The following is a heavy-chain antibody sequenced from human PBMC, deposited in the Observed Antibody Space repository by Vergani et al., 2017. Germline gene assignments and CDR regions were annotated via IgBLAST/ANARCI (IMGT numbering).Heavy chain of an antibody. CDR2: IYAGDSDV. V-gene: IGHV5-51*03. CDR3: AKTRDFTSLSTSYNWCDA. CDR1: GYSITNYW. D-gene: IGHD2/OR15-2a*01. Sequence: EVQLVQSGAEVKKPGESLKISCQGSGYSITNYWIAWVRQRPGKGLERMRIIYAGDSDVRYSPSFQGQVTMSVDKSLSTAYLQWSSLKASDTATYYCAKTRDFTSLSTSYNWCDACVQGTQVTVSS. J-gene: IGHJ5*02.